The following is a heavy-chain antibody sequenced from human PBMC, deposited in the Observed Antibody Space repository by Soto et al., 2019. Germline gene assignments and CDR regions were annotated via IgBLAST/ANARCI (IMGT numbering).Heavy chain of an antibody. CDR1: GLTFSSYS. CDR2: ISSSSSYI. CDR3: AVLYSSGWYYFQH. J-gene: IGHJ1*01. D-gene: IGHD6-19*01. Sequence: PGGSLRLSCAASGLTFSSYSMNRVRQAPGKGLEWVSSISSSSSYIYYADSVKGRFTISRDNAKNSLYLQMNSLRAEDTAVYYCAVLYSSGWYYFQHWGQRTLVTVSS. V-gene: IGHV3-21*01.